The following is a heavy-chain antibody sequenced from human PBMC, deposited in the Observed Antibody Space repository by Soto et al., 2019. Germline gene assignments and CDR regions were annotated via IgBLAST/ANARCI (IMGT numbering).Heavy chain of an antibody. V-gene: IGHV1-69*13. J-gene: IGHJ5*02. CDR2: IIPIFGTA. CDR3: ARGAAYRTPGIAAAAFMRGEDWFDP. Sequence: GASVKVSCKASGGTFSSYAISWVRQAPGQGLEWMGGIIPIFGTANYAQKFQGRVTITADESTSTAYMELSSLRSEDTAVYYCARGAAYRTPGIAAAAFMRGEDWFDPWGQGTLVTVSS. D-gene: IGHD6-13*01. CDR1: GGTFSSYA.